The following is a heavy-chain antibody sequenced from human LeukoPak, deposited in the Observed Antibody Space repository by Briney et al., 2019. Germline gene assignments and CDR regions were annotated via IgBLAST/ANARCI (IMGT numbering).Heavy chain of an antibody. CDR3: ARAPYYYDRSGPNYMDV. V-gene: IGHV1-69*13. D-gene: IGHD3-22*01. CDR1: GGTFSNYA. J-gene: IGHJ6*03. CDR2: FIPIFGSP. Sequence: GASVKVSCKASGGTFSNYAVNWVRQAPGQGLEWMGGFIPIFGSPRYAQKFQGRVTITADDSTNTAYMELSSLGSEDTAVYYCARAPYYYDRSGPNYMDVWGKGTTVTISS.